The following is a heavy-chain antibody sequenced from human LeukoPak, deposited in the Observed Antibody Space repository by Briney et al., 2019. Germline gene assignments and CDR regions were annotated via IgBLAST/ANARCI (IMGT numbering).Heavy chain of an antibody. J-gene: IGHJ6*03. CDR3: ARFYYYYMDV. CDR1: GGSISSYY. V-gene: IGHV4-59*01. Sequence: SETLSLTCTVSGGSISSYYWSRIRQPPGKGLEWIGYSYYSGSTNYNPSLRSRVTISVDTSKNQFSLKLSSVTAADTAVYYCARFYYYYMDVWGKGTTVTVSS. CDR2: SYYSGST.